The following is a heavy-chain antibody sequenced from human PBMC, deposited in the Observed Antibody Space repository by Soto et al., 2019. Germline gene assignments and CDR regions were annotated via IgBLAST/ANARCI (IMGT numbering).Heavy chain of an antibody. V-gene: IGHV3-23*01. J-gene: IGHJ4*02. D-gene: IGHD3-22*01. CDR2: ISGSGGST. CDR1: GFTFSSYA. Sequence: EVQLLESGGGLVQPGGSLRLSCAASGFTFSSYAMSWVRQAPGKGLEWVSAISGSGGSTYYADSVKGRFTISRDNSKNTLYLQMNSLRAEDTAVYYCAKQPSYDSSGYYLGRDYWGQGTLVTVSS. CDR3: AKQPSYDSSGYYLGRDY.